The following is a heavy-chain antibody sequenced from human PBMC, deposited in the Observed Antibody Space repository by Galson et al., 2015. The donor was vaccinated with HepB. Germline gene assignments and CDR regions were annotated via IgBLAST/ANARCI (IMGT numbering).Heavy chain of an antibody. J-gene: IGHJ6*02. CDR3: ATPSECSSSYWGYYYYYYGMDV. D-gene: IGHD6-6*01. CDR1: GYTFTGYY. Sequence: SVKVSCKASGYTFTGYYMHWVRQAPGKGLEWMGGFDPEDGETIYAQKFQGRVTMTEDTSTDTAYMELSSLRSEDTAVYYCATPSECSSSYWGYYYYYYGMDVWGQGTTVTVSS. CDR2: FDPEDGET. V-gene: IGHV1-24*01.